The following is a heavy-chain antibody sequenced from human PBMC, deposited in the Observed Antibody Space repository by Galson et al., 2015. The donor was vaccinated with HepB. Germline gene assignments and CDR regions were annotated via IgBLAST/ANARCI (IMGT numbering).Heavy chain of an antibody. CDR1: GYSFTSYW. CDR3: ARNLLGYCSGGSCPYGMDV. D-gene: IGHD2-15*01. Sequence: QSGAEVKKPRESLKISCKGSGYSFTSYWIGWVRQMPGKGLEWMGIIYPGDSDTRYSPSFQGQVTISADKSISTAYLQWSSLKASDTAMYYCARNLLGYCSGGSCPYGMDVWGQGTTVTVSS. V-gene: IGHV5-51*01. CDR2: IYPGDSDT. J-gene: IGHJ6*02.